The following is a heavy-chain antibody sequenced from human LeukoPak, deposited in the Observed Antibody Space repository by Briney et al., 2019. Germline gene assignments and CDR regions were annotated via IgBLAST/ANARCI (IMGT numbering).Heavy chain of an antibody. V-gene: IGHV1-69*05. CDR2: IIPIFGTA. CDR3: ARGGKYSSSSRSLAFDI. D-gene: IGHD6-6*01. Sequence: SVKVSCKASGGTFSSYAISWVRQAPGQGLEWMGGIIPIFGTANYAQKFQGRVTITTDESTSTAYMGLSSLRSEDTAVYYCARGGKYSSSSRSLAFDIRGQGTMVTVSS. CDR1: GGTFSSYA. J-gene: IGHJ3*02.